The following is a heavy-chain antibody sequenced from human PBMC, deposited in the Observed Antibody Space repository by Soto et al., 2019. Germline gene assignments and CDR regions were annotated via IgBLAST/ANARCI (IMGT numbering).Heavy chain of an antibody. V-gene: IGHV3-23*01. CDR2: ISGSGST. D-gene: IGHD3-16*01. J-gene: IGHJ6*03. CDR1: GFTVSSYA. CDR3: AKALRFTFTTGYYMDV. Sequence: EVQLLESGGGLVQPGGSLRLSCAASGFTVSSYAMSWVRQAPGKGLEWVSVISGSGSTYSADSVKGRFTISRDSSKNPMYLQMNSLRAEDTAVYYCAKALRFTFTTGYYMDVWGRGTTVTVSS.